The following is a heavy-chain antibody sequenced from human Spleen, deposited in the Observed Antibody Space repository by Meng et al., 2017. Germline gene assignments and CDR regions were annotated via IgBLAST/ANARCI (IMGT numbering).Heavy chain of an antibody. CDR2: ITDSGFDT. CDR1: GFNFSSYA. D-gene: IGHD3-22*01. J-gene: IGHJ4*02. CDR3: ARSPIDKYDLSALPLDY. V-gene: IGHV3-23*01. Sequence: LSLTCAASGFNFSSYAVSWVRQAPGKGLEWVSGITDSGFDTYYADSVKGRFTISRDNSKNTVFLQINSLRAEDTAVYYCARSPIDKYDLSALPLDYWGQGTLVTVSS.